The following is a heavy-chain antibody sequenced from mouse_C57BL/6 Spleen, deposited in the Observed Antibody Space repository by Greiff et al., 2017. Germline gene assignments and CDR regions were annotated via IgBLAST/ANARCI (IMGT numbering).Heavy chain of an antibody. Sequence: VKLQQPGAELVKPGASVKLSCKASGYTFTSYWMHWVKQRPGRGLEWIGRIDPNSGGTKYNEKFKSKATLTVDKPSSTAYMQLSSLTSEDSAVYYCARRDDVWAPWFAYWGQGTLFTVSA. CDR1: GYTFTSYW. V-gene: IGHV1-72*01. D-gene: IGHD2-3*01. J-gene: IGHJ3*01. CDR2: IDPNSGGT. CDR3: ARRDDVWAPWFAY.